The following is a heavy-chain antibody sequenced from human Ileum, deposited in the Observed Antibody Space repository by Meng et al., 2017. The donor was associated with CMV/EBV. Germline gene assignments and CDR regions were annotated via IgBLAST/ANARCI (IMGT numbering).Heavy chain of an antibody. Sequence: GGSLRLSCKGSGYSFTSYWIGWVRQLPGKGREWMGIIYPGDADTRYSPSFQGQVPISADKSISPAYLQWSSLKASDTAMYYCARSSGRQDAFDTWGQGTMVTVSS. V-gene: IGHV5-51*01. J-gene: IGHJ3*02. CDR1: GYSFTSYW. D-gene: IGHD6-25*01. CDR2: IYPGDADT. CDR3: ARSSGRQDAFDT.